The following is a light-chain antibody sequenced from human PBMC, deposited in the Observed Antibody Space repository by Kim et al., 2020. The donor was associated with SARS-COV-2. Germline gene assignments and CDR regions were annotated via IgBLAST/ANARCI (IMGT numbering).Light chain of an antibody. V-gene: IGKV3-20*01. CDR1: QSISSSY. CDR2: GAS. Sequence: EIVLTQSPGTLSLSPGERATLSCRASQSISSSYLAWYQQKPGQAPRLLIYGASGRAAGIPDRFSGSGSGTDFTLTISRLDPEDFAVYYCHQYGRSPWTFGQGTKVDIK. CDR3: HQYGRSPWT. J-gene: IGKJ1*01.